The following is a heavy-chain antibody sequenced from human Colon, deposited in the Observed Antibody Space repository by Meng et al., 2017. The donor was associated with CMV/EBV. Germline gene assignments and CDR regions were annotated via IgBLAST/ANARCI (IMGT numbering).Heavy chain of an antibody. CDR3: ATVSSGYYLYFQH. Sequence: QVPLVQSWAEVKKPGASGKVSCKASGYTFTGYYMHWVRQAPGQGLEWMGWINPNSGGTNYAQKFQGRVTMTRDTSISTAYMELSRLRSDDTAVYYCATVSSGYYLYFQHWGQGTLVTVSS. CDR2: INPNSGGT. CDR1: GYTFTGYY. V-gene: IGHV1-2*02. D-gene: IGHD3-22*01. J-gene: IGHJ1*01.